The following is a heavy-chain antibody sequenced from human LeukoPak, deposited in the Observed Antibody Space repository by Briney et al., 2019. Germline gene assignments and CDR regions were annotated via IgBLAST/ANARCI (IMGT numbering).Heavy chain of an antibody. V-gene: IGHV1-18*01. Sequence: ASVKVSCKASGYTFTSYGISWVRQAPGQGLEWMGWISAYNGNTNYAQKLQGRVTMTTDTSTSTAYMELSRLRSDDTAVYYCARDRPLHYYDSSGYYYAYWGQGTLVAVSS. CDR2: ISAYNGNT. CDR1: GYTFTSYG. J-gene: IGHJ4*02. CDR3: ARDRPLHYYDSSGYYYAY. D-gene: IGHD3-22*01.